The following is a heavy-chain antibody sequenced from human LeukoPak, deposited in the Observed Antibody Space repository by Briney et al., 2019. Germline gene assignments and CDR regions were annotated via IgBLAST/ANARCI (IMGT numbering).Heavy chain of an antibody. D-gene: IGHD3-10*01. J-gene: IGHJ4*02. Sequence: PSETLSLTCTVSGGSISSYYWGWIRQPPGKGLEWIGSIYYSGSTYYNPSLKSRVTISVDTSKNQFSLKLSSVTAADTAVYYCARDMRGIYYGSEKWGQGTLVTVSS. CDR1: GGSISSYY. CDR2: IYYSGST. V-gene: IGHV4-39*07. CDR3: ARDMRGIYYGSEK.